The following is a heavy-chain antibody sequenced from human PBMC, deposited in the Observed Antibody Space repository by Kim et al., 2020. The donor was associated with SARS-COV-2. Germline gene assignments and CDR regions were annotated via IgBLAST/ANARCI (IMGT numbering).Heavy chain of an antibody. Sequence: ADSVKGRFTISSDKAKNTLYLQMNSLRAEDTAMYYCARDREVAVSMPFDYWGQGTLVTVSS. CDR3: ARDREVAVSMPFDY. J-gene: IGHJ4*02. D-gene: IGHD6-19*01. V-gene: IGHV3-9*01.